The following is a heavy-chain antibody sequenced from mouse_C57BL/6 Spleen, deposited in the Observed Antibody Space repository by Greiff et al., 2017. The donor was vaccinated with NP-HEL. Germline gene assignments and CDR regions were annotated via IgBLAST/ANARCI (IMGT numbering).Heavy chain of an antibody. CDR3: ARGPITTVVAGYFDV. D-gene: IGHD1-1*01. V-gene: IGHV5-4*03. CDR2: ISDGGSYT. CDR1: GFTFSSYA. J-gene: IGHJ1*03. Sequence: EVKVVESGGGLVKPGGSLKLSCAASGFTFSSYAMSWVRQTPEKRLEWVATISDGGSYTYYPDNVKGRFTISRDNAKNNLYLQMSHLKSEDTAMYYCARGPITTVVAGYFDVWGTGTTVTVSS.